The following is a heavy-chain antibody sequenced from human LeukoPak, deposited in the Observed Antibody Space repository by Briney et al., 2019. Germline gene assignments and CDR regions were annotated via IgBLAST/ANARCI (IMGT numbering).Heavy chain of an antibody. CDR1: GFTVSSDY. D-gene: IGHD6-13*01. V-gene: IGHV3-53*01. J-gene: IGHJ4*02. Sequence: GGSLRLSCAASGFTVSSDYMTWVRQAPGKGLEWVSVIYSGGTTYYADSVKGRFTISRDNSKNTLYLQMNSLRAEDTAVYYCAKDVFSSSSWYYFDYWGQGTLVTVSS. CDR3: AKDVFSSSSWYYFDY. CDR2: IYSGGTT.